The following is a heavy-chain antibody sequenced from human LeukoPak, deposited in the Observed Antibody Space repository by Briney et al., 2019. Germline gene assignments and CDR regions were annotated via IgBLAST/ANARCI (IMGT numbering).Heavy chain of an antibody. CDR1: GYTFNSYG. Sequence: ASVKVSCKASGYTFNSYGISWVRQTPGQGLEWMGWISAYNGHTNYAQKFQGRVTMTTDTSTSTAYMDLRSLRSEDTAVYYCARVYYDSSGYYPWGFDPWGQGTLVTVSS. CDR3: ARVYYDSSGYYPWGFDP. V-gene: IGHV1-18*01. J-gene: IGHJ5*02. D-gene: IGHD3-22*01. CDR2: ISAYNGHT.